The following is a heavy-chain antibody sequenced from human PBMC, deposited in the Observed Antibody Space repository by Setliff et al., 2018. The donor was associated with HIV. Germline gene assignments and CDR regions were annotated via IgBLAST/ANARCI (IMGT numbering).Heavy chain of an antibody. D-gene: IGHD1-20*01. CDR2: ISTSGTTV. V-gene: IGHV3-11*04. CDR1: GFSFSDYY. J-gene: IGHJ5*02. Sequence: GSLRLSCAASGFSFSDYYMSWIRQAPGKGLEWVSYISTSGTTVHYADSVKGRFTISRDNTKNSLFLQMDSLSAEDTAVYYCARRYNWKYDAWGQGALVTVSS. CDR3: ARRYNWKYDA.